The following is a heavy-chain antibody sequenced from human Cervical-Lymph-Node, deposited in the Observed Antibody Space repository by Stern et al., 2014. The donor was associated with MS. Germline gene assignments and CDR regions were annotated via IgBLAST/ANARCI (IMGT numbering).Heavy chain of an antibody. CDR3: ARGHIPYAYNYLFDY. V-gene: IGHV3-33*01. J-gene: IGHJ4*02. CDR1: GFTFSSYG. D-gene: IGHD5-24*01. Sequence: VQPEESGGGVVQPGTSLRLSCAASGFTFSSYGMHWVRQAPGKGLEWVALAWYDGSTAYYTNSVKGRFTISRDNSKNTLSLQMNSLTAEDTAVYYCARGHIPYAYNYLFDYWGQGTLVTVSS. CDR2: AWYDGSTA.